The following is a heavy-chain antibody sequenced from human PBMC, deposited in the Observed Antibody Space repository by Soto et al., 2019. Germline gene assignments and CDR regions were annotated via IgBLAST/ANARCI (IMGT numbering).Heavy chain of an antibody. J-gene: IGHJ6*02. CDR2: TYTSGST. V-gene: IGHV4-4*07. D-gene: IGHD4-17*01. CDR1: GGSISSYY. Sequence: PSETLSLTCTVSGGSISSYYWSWIRQPAGKGLEWIGRTYTSGSTNYNPSLKSRVTMSVDTSKNQFSLKLSSVTAADTAVYYCARDPRGPAVTPPRYYYGMDVWGQGTTVTVSS. CDR3: ARDPRGPAVTPPRYYYGMDV.